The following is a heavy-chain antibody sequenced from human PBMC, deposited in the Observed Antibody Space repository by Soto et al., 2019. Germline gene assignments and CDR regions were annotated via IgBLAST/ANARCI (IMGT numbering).Heavy chain of an antibody. Sequence: PGGSLRLSCAASGFTFSSYAMHWVRQAPGKGLEWVAVISYDGSNKYYADSVKGRFTISRDNSKNTLYPQMNSLRAEDTAVYYCARDTALDYYDSSPDYWGQGTLVTVSS. J-gene: IGHJ4*02. CDR2: ISYDGSNK. D-gene: IGHD3-22*01. CDR3: ARDTALDYYDSSPDY. V-gene: IGHV3-30-3*01. CDR1: GFTFSSYA.